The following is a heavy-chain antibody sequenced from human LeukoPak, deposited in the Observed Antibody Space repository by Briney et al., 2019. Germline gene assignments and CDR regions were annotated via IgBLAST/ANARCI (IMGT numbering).Heavy chain of an antibody. CDR2: INPNSGGT. V-gene: IGHV1-2*02. J-gene: IGHJ4*02. CDR1: RYTFTGYF. D-gene: IGHD2/OR15-2a*01. CDR3: ARVSEYYYFDY. Sequence: ASVKVSCKASRYTFTGYFMHWVRQAPGQGPEWMGWINPNSGGTNYAQKFQGRVIMTRDTSISTAYMELSRLRSDDTAVYYCARVSEYYYFDYWGQGTLVTVCS.